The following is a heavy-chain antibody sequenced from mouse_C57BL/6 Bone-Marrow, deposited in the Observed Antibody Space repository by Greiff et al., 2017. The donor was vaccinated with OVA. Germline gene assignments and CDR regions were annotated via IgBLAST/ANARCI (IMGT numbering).Heavy chain of an antibody. CDR3: AITTVTDY. CDR1: GYAFSSSW. CDR2: IYPGDGDT. D-gene: IGHD1-1*01. J-gene: IGHJ2*01. Sequence: QVQLKQSGPELVKPGASVKISCKASGYAFSSSWMNWVKQRPGKGLEWIGRIYPGDGDTNYNGKFKGKATLTADKSSSTAYMQLSRLTSEDSAVYFCAITTVTDYWGQGTTLTVSS. V-gene: IGHV1-82*01.